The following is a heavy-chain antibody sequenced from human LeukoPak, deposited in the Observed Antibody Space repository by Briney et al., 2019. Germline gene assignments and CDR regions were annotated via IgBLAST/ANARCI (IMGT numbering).Heavy chain of an antibody. CDR3: ARFSANYYGSGSYPRVFDY. D-gene: IGHD3-10*01. Sequence: PSETLSLTCTVSGYSISSGYYWGWIRQPPGKGLEWIGSIYHSGSTYYNPSLRSRVTISVDTSKNQFSLRLSSVTAADTAVYYCARFSANYYGSGSYPRVFDYWGQGTLVTVSS. J-gene: IGHJ4*02. CDR2: IYHSGST. CDR1: GYSISSGYY. V-gene: IGHV4-38-2*02.